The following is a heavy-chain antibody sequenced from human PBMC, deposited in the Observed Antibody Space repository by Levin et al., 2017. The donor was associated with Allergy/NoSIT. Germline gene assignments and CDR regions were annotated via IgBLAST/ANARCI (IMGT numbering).Heavy chain of an antibody. CDR3: ARGVVVVPAAMYYFDY. D-gene: IGHD2-2*01. J-gene: IGHJ4*02. CDR1: GFTFDDYG. V-gene: IGHV3-20*04. CDR2: INWNGGST. Sequence: GGSLRLSCAASGFTFDDYGMSWVRQAPGKGLEWVSGINWNGGSTGYADSVKGRFTISRDNAKNSLYLQMNSLRAEDTALYYCARGVVVVPAAMYYFDYWGQGTLVTVSS.